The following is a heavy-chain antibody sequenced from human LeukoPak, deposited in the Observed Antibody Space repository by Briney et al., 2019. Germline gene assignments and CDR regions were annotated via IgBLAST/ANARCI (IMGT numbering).Heavy chain of an antibody. CDR1: GFTFSSYA. CDR3: AKAAYYGSGSLYYYYGMDV. V-gene: IGHV3-23*01. D-gene: IGHD3-10*01. J-gene: IGHJ6*02. Sequence: GGSLRLSCAASGFTFSSYAMSWVRQAPGKGLEWVSAISGSGGSTYYADSVKGRFTISRDNSKNTLYLQMNSLRAVDTAVYYCAKAAYYGSGSLYYYYGMDVWGQGTTVTVSS. CDR2: ISGSGGST.